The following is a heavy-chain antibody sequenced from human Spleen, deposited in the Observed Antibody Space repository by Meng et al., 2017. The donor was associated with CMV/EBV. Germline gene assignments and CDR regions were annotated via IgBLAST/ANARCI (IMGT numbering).Heavy chain of an antibody. Sequence: SETLSLTCTVSGGSVSINSYYWSWIRQPPGKGLEWIGYIYYTGSTVYSPSLESRVTISVDTSKNQFFLRLSSVTAADTAVYYCAGQPNVPPAPYYYYGMDVWGQGTTVTVSS. CDR3: AGQPNVPPAPYYYYGMDV. J-gene: IGHJ6*02. D-gene: IGHD2-2*01. CDR2: IYYTGST. V-gene: IGHV4-61*01. CDR1: GGSVSINSYY.